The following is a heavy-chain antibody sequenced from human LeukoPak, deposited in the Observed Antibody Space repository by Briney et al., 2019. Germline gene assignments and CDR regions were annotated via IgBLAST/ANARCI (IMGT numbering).Heavy chain of an antibody. J-gene: IGHJ4*02. CDR1: GNYW. V-gene: IGHV3-74*01. D-gene: IGHD1-14*01. CDR2: INSDGSST. Sequence: PGGSLRLSCAASGNYWMHWVRQAPGKGLVWVSRINSDGSSTSYADSVKGRFTISRDNAKNTLYLQMNSLRAEDTAVYYCATSRNWGQGTLVTVSS. CDR3: ATSRN.